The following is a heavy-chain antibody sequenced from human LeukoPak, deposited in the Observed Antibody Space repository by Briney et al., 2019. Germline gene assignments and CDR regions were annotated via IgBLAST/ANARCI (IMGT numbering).Heavy chain of an antibody. CDR1: GGSISTSSYS. Sequence: SETLSLTCTVSGGSISTSSYSWGWIRQPPGKGLEWIGSIYYSGSTNYNPSLKSRVTISVDTSKNQFFLKLSSVTAADTAVYYCARAYCSGGSCYSSRGMFDPWGQGTLVTVSS. D-gene: IGHD2-15*01. CDR2: IYYSGST. CDR3: ARAYCSGGSCYSSRGMFDP. V-gene: IGHV4-39*07. J-gene: IGHJ5*02.